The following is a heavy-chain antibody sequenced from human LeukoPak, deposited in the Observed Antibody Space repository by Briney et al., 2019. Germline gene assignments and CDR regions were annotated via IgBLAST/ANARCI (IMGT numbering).Heavy chain of an antibody. CDR3: AELGITMIGGV. CDR2: ISWNGGRI. CDR1: GFTFDDYA. D-gene: IGHD3-10*02. V-gene: IGHV3-9*01. J-gene: IGHJ6*04. Sequence: GGSLRLSCAASGFTFDDYAMQWVRQAPGKGVEWVSGISWNGGRIGYADSVKGRFTISRDNAKNSLYLQMNSLRAEDTAVYYCAELGITMIGGVWGKGTTVTISS.